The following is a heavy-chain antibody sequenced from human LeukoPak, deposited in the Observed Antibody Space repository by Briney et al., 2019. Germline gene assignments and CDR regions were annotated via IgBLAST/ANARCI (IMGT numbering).Heavy chain of an antibody. CDR3: TRGSPHGFDY. Sequence: GGSLRLSCAASGFTFCSYDFHWVRQGTGKGLEWVSSIGTGGNTYYLASVKGRFTISRDNAKDSLYLQMNNLRVEDTALYYCTRGSPHGFDYWGQGTLVTVSS. CDR2: IGTGGNT. CDR1: GFTFCSYD. V-gene: IGHV3-13*01. J-gene: IGHJ4*02.